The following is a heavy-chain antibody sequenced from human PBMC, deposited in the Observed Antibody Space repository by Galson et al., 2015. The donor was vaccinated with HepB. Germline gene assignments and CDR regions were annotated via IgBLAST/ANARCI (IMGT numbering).Heavy chain of an antibody. V-gene: IGHV4-4*02. CDR3: ARAKEGRGYFDY. CDR2: AYHSGST. Sequence: ETLSLTCAVSGDSISNDRWWSWVRQPPGEGLEWIGEAYHSGSTNYRPSLKSRVTISVDKSKNQFSLKLTSVTAADTAVYYCARAKEGRGYFDYWGQGTLVTVSS. CDR1: GDSISNDRW. J-gene: IGHJ4*02. D-gene: IGHD3-10*01.